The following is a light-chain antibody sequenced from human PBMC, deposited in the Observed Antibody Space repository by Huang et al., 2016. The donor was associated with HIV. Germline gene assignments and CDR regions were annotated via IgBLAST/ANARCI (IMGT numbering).Light chain of an antibody. CDR2: GAS. J-gene: IGKJ4*01. V-gene: IGKV3-11*01. CDR3: QQRSDWPLT. Sequence: EIVLTQSPATLSLSPGERATLSCRASQSVSAYLAWYQQKPGQAPRLLIYGASNRATGIPAQFSGRGSGTDFTLTISSLEPEDFAVYYCQQRSDWPLTFGGGTKVEIK. CDR1: QSVSAY.